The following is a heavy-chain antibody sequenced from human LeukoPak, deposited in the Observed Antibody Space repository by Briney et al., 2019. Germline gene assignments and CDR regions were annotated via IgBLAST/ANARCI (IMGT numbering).Heavy chain of an antibody. CDR2: INPSGGST. V-gene: IGHV1-46*01. Sequence: ASVTVSCTASGYTFTSYYMHWVRQAPGQGLEWMGIINPSGGSTSYTQKFQGRVTMTRDTSTSTVCMELSSLRSEDTAVYYCAREGFPPKISDFWSGLGPYYYYGMDVWGQGTTVTVSS. CDR3: AREGFPPKISDFWSGLGPYYYYGMDV. D-gene: IGHD3-3*01. CDR1: GYTFTSYY. J-gene: IGHJ6*02.